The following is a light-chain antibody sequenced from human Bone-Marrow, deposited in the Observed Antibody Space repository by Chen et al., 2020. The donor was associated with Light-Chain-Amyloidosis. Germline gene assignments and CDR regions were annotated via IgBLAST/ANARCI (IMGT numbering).Light chain of an antibody. CDR3: QVWDRSSDRPV. CDR2: DDS. V-gene: IGLV3-21*02. J-gene: IGLJ3*02. Sequence: SDVLTQPSSVSVAPGQTATIACGGNNIGSTSVHWYQQMPGQAPLLVVYDDSDRPSGIPERLSGSNSGNSATLTISRVVAGDEADYYCQVWDRSSDRPVFGGGTKLTVL. CDR1: NIGSTS.